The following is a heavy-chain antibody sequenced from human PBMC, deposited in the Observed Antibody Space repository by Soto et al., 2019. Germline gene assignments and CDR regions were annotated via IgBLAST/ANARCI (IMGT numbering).Heavy chain of an antibody. CDR3: AVYYDSSGYYSSLDGFDI. CDR1: GYTXTGYY. V-gene: IGHV1-2*02. D-gene: IGHD3-22*01. Sequence: GXSXKVSFKASGYTXTGYYSHLVRQAPGQGLEWRGWINPNSGGTNYAQKFKGRVTINRDTSISTAYMELSRLRSDHTALYYCAVYYDSSGYYSSLDGFDIWGQGTMCTVS. J-gene: IGHJ3*02. CDR2: INPNSGGT.